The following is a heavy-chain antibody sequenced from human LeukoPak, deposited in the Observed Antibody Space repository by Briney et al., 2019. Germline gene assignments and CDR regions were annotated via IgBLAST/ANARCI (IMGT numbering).Heavy chain of an antibody. CDR1: GFTFSSYA. J-gene: IGHJ4*02. V-gene: IGHV3-23*01. Sequence: WGSLRLSCAASGFTFSSYAMSWVRQAPGKGLEWVSAISGSGGSTYYADSVKGRFTISRDNSKNTLYLQMNSLRAEDTAVYYCATHSITMIVVVTLDYWGQGTLVTVSS. CDR3: ATHSITMIVVVTLDY. CDR2: ISGSGGST. D-gene: IGHD3-22*01.